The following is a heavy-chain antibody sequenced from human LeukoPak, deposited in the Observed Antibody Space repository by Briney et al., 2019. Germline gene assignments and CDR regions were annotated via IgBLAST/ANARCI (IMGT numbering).Heavy chain of an antibody. CDR3: ARAAKYQPGAYYFDY. CDR2: IYHSGST. J-gene: IGHJ4*02. V-gene: IGHV4-38-2*02. Sequence: KPSETLSLTCTVSGYSISSAYYWGWIRQPPGKGLEWIGEIYHSGSTNYNPSLKSRVTISVDTSKNQFSLKLSSVTAADTAVYYCARAAKYQPGAYYFDYWGQGTLVTVSS. D-gene: IGHD1-14*01. CDR1: GYSISSAYY.